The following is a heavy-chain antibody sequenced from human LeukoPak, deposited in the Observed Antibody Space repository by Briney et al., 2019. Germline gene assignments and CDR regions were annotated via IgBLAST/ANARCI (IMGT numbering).Heavy chain of an antibody. V-gene: IGHV3-7*01. CDR3: VRDGGVSGYDLLDY. CDR1: GFTFSNYW. D-gene: IGHD5-12*01. CDR2: INQDGSKE. Sequence: GGSLRLSCAASGFTFSNYWMSWVRQAPGKGLEWVAHINQDGSKEYYMDSVKARFTISRDNAKNSLSLQMNSLRAEDTAVYYCVRDGGVSGYDLLDYWGQGTVVTVSS. J-gene: IGHJ4*02.